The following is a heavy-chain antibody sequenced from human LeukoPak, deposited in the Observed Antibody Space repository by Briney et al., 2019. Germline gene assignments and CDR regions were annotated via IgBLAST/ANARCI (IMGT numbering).Heavy chain of an antibody. V-gene: IGHV4-59*08. CDR3: ARMDFWSGYGFDH. D-gene: IGHD3-3*01. CDR1: GGSISSYY. CDR2: IYYSGST. Sequence: PSETLSLTCTVSGGSISSYYWSWIRQPPGKGLEWIGYIYYSGSTNYNPSLKSRVTISVDTSKNQFSLKLSSVTAADTAVYYCARMDFWSGYGFDHWGQGTLVTVSS. J-gene: IGHJ5*02.